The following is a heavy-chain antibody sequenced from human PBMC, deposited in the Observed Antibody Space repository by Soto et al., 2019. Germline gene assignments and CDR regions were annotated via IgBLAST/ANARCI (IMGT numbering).Heavy chain of an antibody. CDR2: IGFAGDT. Sequence: GGSLRLSGGASVFIFSNFDMHWVRQTTEKGLEWVSGIGFAGDTNYSGSVKVRFTISRENAKNSLFLQMNSLRVGDTAVYYCVRGLPGGFDPWGQGTLVTVSS. D-gene: IGHD3-10*01. V-gene: IGHV3-13*01. CDR3: VRGLPGGFDP. J-gene: IGHJ5*02. CDR1: VFIFSNFD.